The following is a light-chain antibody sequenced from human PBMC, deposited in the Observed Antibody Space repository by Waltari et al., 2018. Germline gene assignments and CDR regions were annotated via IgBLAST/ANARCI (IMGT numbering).Light chain of an antibody. CDR1: QSITNY. CDR2: GAS. Sequence: DIQMTQSPSSLSASVGDRVTITCRASQSITNYLNWYQQKPGKAPNLPIYGASSLHTEVPSRFSGSGSGTDFALTISSLQPEDFATYYCQQSYSKPWTFGQGTKVDIK. V-gene: IGKV1-39*01. J-gene: IGKJ1*01. CDR3: QQSYSKPWT.